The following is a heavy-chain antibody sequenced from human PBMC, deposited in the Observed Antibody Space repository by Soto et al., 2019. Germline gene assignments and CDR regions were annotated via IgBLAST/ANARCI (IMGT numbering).Heavy chain of an antibody. V-gene: IGHV3-30*18. Sequence: QVQLVESGGGVVQPVRSMRLSCTASGYSFSTYGMHWVRQAPGKGLGWVIFISYDGSNKFYLDSVKGRFSISRDNSRNTLYLQMNSLRPEDTATYYCAKGGRNRNPDYWSQGTLVTVSS. CDR1: GYSFSTYG. CDR3: AKGGRNRNPDY. D-gene: IGHD1-1*01. J-gene: IGHJ4*02. CDR2: ISYDGSNK.